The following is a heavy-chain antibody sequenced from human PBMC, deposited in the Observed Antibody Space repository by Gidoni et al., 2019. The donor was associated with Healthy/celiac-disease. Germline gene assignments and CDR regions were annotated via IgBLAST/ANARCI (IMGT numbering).Heavy chain of an antibody. Sequence: QVQLVESGGGVVQPGRSLRPSCAASGFTFSRYGMHWGRQAPGKGRGWVAVIWYYGSNKYYADSVQGRFTISRDNSKNTLYLQMNSLGAEDAAVYYCARVVRPHQDLDYWGQGTLVTVSS. CDR1: GFTFSRYG. D-gene: IGHD2-15*01. V-gene: IGHV3-33*01. J-gene: IGHJ4*02. CDR2: IWYYGSNK. CDR3: ARVVRPHQDLDY.